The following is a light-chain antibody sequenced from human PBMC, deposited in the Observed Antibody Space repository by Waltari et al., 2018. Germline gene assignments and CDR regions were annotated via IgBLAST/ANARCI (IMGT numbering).Light chain of an antibody. V-gene: IGKV3-20*01. CDR1: QSVSSSY. Sequence: EIVLTQSPGPLSLSPGSRATLPCRSRQSVSSSYLAWYQHKPGQAPRLVIYGASSGATGIPDRFSGSGSGTDFSLTISRLEPEDFAVYYCQQYGTSPWTFGQGTKVEIK. CDR2: GAS. J-gene: IGKJ1*01. CDR3: QQYGTSPWT.